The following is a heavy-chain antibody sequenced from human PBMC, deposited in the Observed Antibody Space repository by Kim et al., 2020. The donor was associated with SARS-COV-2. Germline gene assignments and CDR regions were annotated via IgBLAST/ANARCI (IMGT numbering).Heavy chain of an antibody. CDR1: GFTVSSNY. V-gene: IGHV3-53*01. CDR3: AREWYCSGGSCPDAFDI. D-gene: IGHD2-15*01. CDR2: IYSGGST. J-gene: IGHJ3*02. Sequence: GGSLRLSCAASGFTVSSNYMSWVRQAPGKGLEWVSVIYSGGSTYYADSVKGRFTISRDNSKNTLYLQMNSLRAEDTAVYYCAREWYCSGGSCPDAFDIWGQGTMVTVSS.